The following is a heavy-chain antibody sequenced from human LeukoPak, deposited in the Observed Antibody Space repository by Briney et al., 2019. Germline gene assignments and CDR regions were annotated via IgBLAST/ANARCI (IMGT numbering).Heavy chain of an antibody. J-gene: IGHJ5*02. CDR1: GGSFSGYY. Sequence: SETLSLTCAVYGGSFSGYYWSWIRQPPGKGLEWIGEINHSGSTNYNPSLKSRVTISVDTSKNQFSLKLSSVTAADTAVYYCAGLLKAAAGRLNWFGPWGQGTLVTISS. D-gene: IGHD6-13*01. V-gene: IGHV4-34*01. CDR3: AGLLKAAAGRLNWFGP. CDR2: INHSGST.